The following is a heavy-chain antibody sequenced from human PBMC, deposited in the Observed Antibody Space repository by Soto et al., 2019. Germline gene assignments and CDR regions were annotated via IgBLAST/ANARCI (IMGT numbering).Heavy chain of an antibody. D-gene: IGHD3-3*01. V-gene: IGHV3-7*01. J-gene: IGHJ4*02. CDR3: ARIGDGLHDFLAY. CDR1: GFTFSSYW. Sequence: EVHLEESGGGLVQPGGSLRLSCAASGFTFSSYWMNWVRQAPGKGLEWVANINQDGSDYNLVASVKGRFTISRDNAKNSLFLLMNALRVEDTSVYYCARIGDGLHDFLAYWGQGTLVSVSS. CDR2: INQDGSDY.